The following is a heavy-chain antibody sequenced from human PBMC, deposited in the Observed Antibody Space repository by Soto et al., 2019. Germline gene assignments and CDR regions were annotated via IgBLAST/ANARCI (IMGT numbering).Heavy chain of an antibody. D-gene: IGHD3-10*01. CDR1: GGCISGYY. CDR2: IYYTVST. CDR3: ARLHYPYDAFDL. Sequence: XGSLSLAFTFSGGCISGYYWTWIGQPPGKGLEWIGYIYYTVSTNYSPSLQSRVSISVDTSKNQFSLNLTSVTAADTAVYYSARLHYPYDAFDLWGQGTMVTVSS. V-gene: IGHV4-59*01. J-gene: IGHJ3*01.